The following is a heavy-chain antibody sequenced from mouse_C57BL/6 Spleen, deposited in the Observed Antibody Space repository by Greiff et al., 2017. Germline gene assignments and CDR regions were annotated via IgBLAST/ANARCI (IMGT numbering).Heavy chain of an antibody. CDR3: ARSEGLRAMDY. V-gene: IGHV1-54*01. CDR2: INPGSGGT. J-gene: IGHJ4*01. D-gene: IGHD2-4*01. Sequence: VQLQQSGAELVRPGTSVKVSCTASGYAFTNYLIAWVKQRPGQGLEWIGVINPGSGGTNYNEKFKGKATLTADKSSSTAYMQLSSLTSEDSAVYFCARSEGLRAMDYWGQGTSVTVSS. CDR1: GYAFTNYL.